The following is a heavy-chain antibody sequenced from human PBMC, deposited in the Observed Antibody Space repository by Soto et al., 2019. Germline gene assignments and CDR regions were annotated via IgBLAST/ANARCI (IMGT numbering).Heavy chain of an antibody. CDR3: VIDRLIVAVSVGRMDV. V-gene: IGHV1-69*06. Sequence: QVQLVQSGAEVKKPGTSVRVSCKASGDTFIGYSISWVRQAPGQGLEWMGWVIPTQRTTKYAQRFQGRVTMSVEKFASTTYMELSSLRPEDTALYYCVIDRLIVAVSVGRMDVWGQGTTVTVSS. CDR1: GDTFIGYS. D-gene: IGHD6-19*01. J-gene: IGHJ6*02. CDR2: VIPTQRTT.